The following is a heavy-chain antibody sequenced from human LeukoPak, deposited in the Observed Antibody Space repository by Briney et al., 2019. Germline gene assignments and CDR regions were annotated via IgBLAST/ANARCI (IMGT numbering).Heavy chain of an antibody. Sequence: GASLRLSCAASGFTLSSYWMHWVRQAPGKGLVWVSRINSDGSSTSYADSVKGRFTISRDNAKNTLYLQMNSLRAEDTAVYYCVGSTINNEAFDIWGQGTMVTVSS. D-gene: IGHD1/OR15-1a*01. CDR1: GFTLSSYW. J-gene: IGHJ3*02. V-gene: IGHV3-74*01. CDR3: VGSTINNEAFDI. CDR2: INSDGSST.